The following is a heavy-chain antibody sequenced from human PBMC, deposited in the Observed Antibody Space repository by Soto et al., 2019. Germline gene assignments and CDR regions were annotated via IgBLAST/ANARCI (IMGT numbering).Heavy chain of an antibody. CDR1: GLTFSSYA. V-gene: IGHV3-23*01. J-gene: IGHJ4*02. Sequence: GGSLRLSFAASGLTFSSYAMSWVRQAPGKGLEWVSNISNSGRSTKYADSVKVRLTISRDNSNNTLYLQMNSLIAEDTAIYYCAKDALGYYDFWXWGQGTLVTVSX. CDR3: AKDALGYYDFWX. D-gene: IGHD3-3*01. CDR2: ISNSGRST.